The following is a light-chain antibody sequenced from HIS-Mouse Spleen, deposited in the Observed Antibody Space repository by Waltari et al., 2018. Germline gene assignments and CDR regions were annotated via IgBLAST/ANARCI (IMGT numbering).Light chain of an antibody. V-gene: IGLV2-14*01. CDR3: SSYTSSSTLV. J-gene: IGLJ3*02. Sequence: QSALTQPASVSGSPGQSITISCTGTSSDVGGYNYVSWYQPHPGNAPKLMIYEVSNRPSGVSNRFSGSKSGNTASLTISGLQAEDEADYYCSSYTSSSTLVFGGGTKLTVL. CDR1: SSDVGGYNY. CDR2: EVS.